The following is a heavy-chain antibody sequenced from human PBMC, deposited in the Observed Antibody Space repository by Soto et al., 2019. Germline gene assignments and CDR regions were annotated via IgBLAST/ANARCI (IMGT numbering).Heavy chain of an antibody. V-gene: IGHV1-69*02. J-gene: IGHJ2*01. CDR2: IITFLVIA. D-gene: IGHD7-27*01. CDR1: GGTFSSYT. CDR3: ARALGRSDGWYFDL. Sequence: QVQLVQSGAEVKKPGSSVKVSCKASGGTFSSYTISWVRQAPGQGLEWMGRIITFLVIANYAQKFQGRVTITADKSTSTAYMELSSLRSEDTDVYYCARALGRSDGWYFDLWGRGTLVTVSS.